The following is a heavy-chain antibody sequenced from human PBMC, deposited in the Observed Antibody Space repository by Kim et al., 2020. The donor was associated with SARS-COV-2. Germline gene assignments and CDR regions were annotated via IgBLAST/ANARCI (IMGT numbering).Heavy chain of an antibody. CDR1: GFTFDDYA. D-gene: IGHD3-22*01. CDR3: AKETGGTLSSGPTDY. V-gene: IGHV3-9*01. CDR2: ISWNSGSI. J-gene: IGHJ4*02. Sequence: GGSLRLSCAASGFTFDDYAMHWVRQAPGKGLEWVSGISWNSGSIGYADSVKGRFTISRDNAKNSLYLQMNSLRAEDTALYYCAKETGGTLSSGPTDYWGQGTLVTVSS.